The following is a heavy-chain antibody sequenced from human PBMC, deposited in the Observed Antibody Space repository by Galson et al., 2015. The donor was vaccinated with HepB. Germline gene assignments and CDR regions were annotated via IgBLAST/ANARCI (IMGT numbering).Heavy chain of an antibody. CDR1: GFTFSSYA. D-gene: IGHD6-13*01. V-gene: IGHV3-64*01. CDR2: VNSNGGST. Sequence: SLRLSCAASGFTFSSYAMHWVRQAPGKGLEYVSAVNSNGGSTDYANSVKGRFTISRDNSKNTLYLQMGSLRAEDMAVYYCARVVASAGNWYFDLWGRGTLVTVSS. J-gene: IGHJ2*01. CDR3: ARVVASAGNWYFDL.